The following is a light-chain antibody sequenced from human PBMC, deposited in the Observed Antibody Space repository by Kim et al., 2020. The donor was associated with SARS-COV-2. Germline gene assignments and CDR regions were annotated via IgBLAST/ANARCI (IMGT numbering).Light chain of an antibody. CDR3: QSYDSSTLV. Sequence: GKTVTITCTRSSCSIASNYVQWYRQRPGSSPTTVIYEHNHRPSGVPDRFSGSVDSSSNSASLTISGLKTEDEADYYCQSYDSSTLVFGGGTKLTVL. V-gene: IGLV6-57*01. J-gene: IGLJ3*02. CDR1: SCSIASNY. CDR2: EHN.